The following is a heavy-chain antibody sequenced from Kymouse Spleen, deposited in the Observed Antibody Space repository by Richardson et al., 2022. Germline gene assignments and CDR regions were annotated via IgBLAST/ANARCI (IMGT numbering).Heavy chain of an antibody. CDR2: INAGNGNT. J-gene: IGHJ3*02. V-gene: IGHV1-3*01. Sequence: QVQLVQSGAEVKKPGASVKVSCKASGYTFTSYAMHWVRQAPGQRLEWMGWINAGNGNTKYSQKFQGRVTITRDTSASTAYMELSSLRSEDTAVYYCARDDIAAPYDAFDIWGQGTMVTVSS. CDR3: ARDDIAAPYDAFDI. D-gene: IGHD6-6*01. CDR1: GYTFTSYA.